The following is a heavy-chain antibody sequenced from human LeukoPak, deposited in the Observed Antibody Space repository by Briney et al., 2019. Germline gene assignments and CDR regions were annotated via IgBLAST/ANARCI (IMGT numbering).Heavy chain of an antibody. D-gene: IGHD2-15*01. Sequence: ASVKVSCKASGYTFINYCMHWVRQAPGQGLEWMGIINPSGGSTSYAQKFQGRVTMTSDTSTGTVYMELSSLGSEDTAVYYCARPHYSDYYYYGMGVWGQGTTVTVSS. V-gene: IGHV1-46*01. J-gene: IGHJ6*02. CDR1: GYTFINYC. CDR3: ARPHYSDYYYYGMGV. CDR2: INPSGGST.